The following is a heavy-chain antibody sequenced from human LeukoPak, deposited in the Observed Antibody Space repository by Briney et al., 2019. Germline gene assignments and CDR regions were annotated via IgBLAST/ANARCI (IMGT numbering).Heavy chain of an antibody. CDR2: MNPINGNT. D-gene: IGHD3-10*01. CDR1: GFTFTNYD. CDR3: VRDGEGVAISVNYWFAP. J-gene: IGHJ5*02. V-gene: IGHV1-8*01. Sequence: ASVKVSCKATGFTFTNYDFNWVRQATGQGLEWMGWMNPINGNTGYAQKFQGRVTMTRDTSISTAYMELRSLTSEDTAVYYCVRDGEGVAISVNYWFAPWGQGTLVTVSS.